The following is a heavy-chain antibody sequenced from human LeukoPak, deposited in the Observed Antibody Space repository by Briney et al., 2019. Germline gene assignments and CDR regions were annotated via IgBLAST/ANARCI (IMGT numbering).Heavy chain of an antibody. CDR3: ARDSLNSGWDFDY. D-gene: IGHD6-19*01. CDR2: ISAYKGNT. J-gene: IGHJ4*02. V-gene: IGHV1-18*01. Sequence: ASVKVSCKASGYTFTSYGIIWVRQAPGQGLEWMGWISAYKGNTKYAQKFQGRVTMTTDTSTRTVNMEVRSLRSDDTAVYYCARDSLNSGWDFDYWGQGTLVTVSS. CDR1: GYTFTSYG.